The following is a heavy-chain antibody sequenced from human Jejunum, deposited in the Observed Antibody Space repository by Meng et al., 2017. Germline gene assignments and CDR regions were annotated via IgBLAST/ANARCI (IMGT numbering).Heavy chain of an antibody. D-gene: IGHD1-7*01. Sequence: QGRLQVAGTGLGAPLGARSTTCAVSGGSITGTNWWTWVRQAPGKGLVWIGEIYHSGTTNYNPSLKSRVAISADKSKNQFSLNLYSLSAADTAVYYCATRTRDSFDYWGQGSLVTVSS. CDR3: ATRTRDSFDY. V-gene: IGHV4-4*03. CDR2: IYHSGTT. CDR1: GGSITGTNW. J-gene: IGHJ4*02.